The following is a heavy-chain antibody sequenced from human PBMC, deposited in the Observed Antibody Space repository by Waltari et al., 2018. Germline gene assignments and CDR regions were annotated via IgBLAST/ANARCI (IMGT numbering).Heavy chain of an antibody. J-gene: IGHJ1*01. V-gene: IGHV4-39*07. CDR2: IYYSGST. Sequence: QLQLQESGPGLVKPSETLSLTCTVSGGSISSSSYYWGWIRQPPGKGLEWIGSIYYSGSTYYNPSLKSRVTTSVDTSKNQFSLKLSSVTAADTAVYYCASRMTYYYGSGRECLQHWGQGTLVTVSS. CDR3: ASRMTYYYGSGRECLQH. CDR1: GGSISSSSYY. D-gene: IGHD3-10*01.